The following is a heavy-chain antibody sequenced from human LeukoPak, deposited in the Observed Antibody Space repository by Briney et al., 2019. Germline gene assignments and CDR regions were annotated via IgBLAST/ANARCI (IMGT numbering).Heavy chain of an antibody. J-gene: IGHJ6*03. CDR3: ARGGSYFDYYYYYMDV. CDR1: GGTFSSYA. CDR2: IIPIFGTA. Sequence: SVKVSCKASGGTFSSYAISWVRQAPGQGLEWMGGIIPIFGTANYAQKFQGRVTITTDESTSTAYMELSSLRSEDTAVYYSARGGSYFDYYYYYMDVWGKGTTVTVSS. D-gene: IGHD1-26*01. V-gene: IGHV1-69*05.